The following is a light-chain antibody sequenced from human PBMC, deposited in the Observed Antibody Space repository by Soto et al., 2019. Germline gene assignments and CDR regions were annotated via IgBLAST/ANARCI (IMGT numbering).Light chain of an antibody. V-gene: IGLV4-69*01. CDR2: LYSDGSH. J-gene: IGLJ3*02. Sequence: QLVLTQSPSASASLGASVKLTCTLSSGHSSYTIAWHQQHPEKGPRYLMKLYSDGSHFKGDGIPDRFSGSSSGAERYLTISSLQSEDEADYYCQTWGTGIPWVFGGGTKLTVL. CDR3: QTWGTGIPWV. CDR1: SGHSSYT.